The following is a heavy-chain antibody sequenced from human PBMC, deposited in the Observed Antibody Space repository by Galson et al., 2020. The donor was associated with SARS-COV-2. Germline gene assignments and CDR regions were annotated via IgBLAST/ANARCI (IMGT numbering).Heavy chain of an antibody. CDR1: GFTFSSYG. Sequence: TGGSLRLSCAASGFTFSSYGMHWVRQAPGKGLEWVAVISYDGSNKYYADSVKGRFTISRDNSKNTLYLQMNSLRAEDTAVYYCAKAVLEMATIGQYSCFDPWGQGTLVTVSS. V-gene: IGHV3-30*18. D-gene: IGHD5-12*01. J-gene: IGHJ5*02. CDR3: AKAVLEMATIGQYSCFDP. CDR2: ISYDGSNK.